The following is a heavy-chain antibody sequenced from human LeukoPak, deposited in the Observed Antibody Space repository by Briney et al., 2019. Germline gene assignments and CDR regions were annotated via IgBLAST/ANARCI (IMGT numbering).Heavy chain of an antibody. CDR1: GYTFTSYD. J-gene: IGHJ3*02. CDR2: MNPNSGNT. CDR3: ATPIAAAGTDAFDI. Sequence: ASVKVSCKASGYTFTSYDINWVRQATGQGLEWMGWMNPNSGNTGYAQKFQGRVTMTRNTPIITAYMELSSLRSEDTAVYYCATPIAAAGTDAFDIWGQGTMVTVSS. D-gene: IGHD6-13*01. V-gene: IGHV1-8*01.